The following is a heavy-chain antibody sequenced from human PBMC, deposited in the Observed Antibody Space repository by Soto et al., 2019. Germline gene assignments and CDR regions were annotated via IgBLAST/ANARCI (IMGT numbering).Heavy chain of an antibody. V-gene: IGHV3-23*01. Sequence: AASGFTFDNYAMNWVRQAPGKGLEWVSGITGSGENTYYADSVKGRFTISRDNSKNTLYVQLNSLGVEDTAIYYCAKVSLGATTITDFYYYGMDVWGQGTMVTVSS. D-gene: IGHD1-26*01. J-gene: IGHJ6*02. CDR2: ITGSGENT. CDR3: AKVSLGATTITDFYYYGMDV. CDR1: GFTFDNYA.